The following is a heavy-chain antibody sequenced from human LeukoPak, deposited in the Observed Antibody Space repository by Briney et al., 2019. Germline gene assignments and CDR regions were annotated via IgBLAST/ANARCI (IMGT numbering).Heavy chain of an antibody. J-gene: IGHJ4*02. CDR1: GGSMNNYY. CDR3: ARVPGAVAIDN. CDR2: IYYSGST. D-gene: IGHD3-10*01. Sequence: SETLSLTCTVSGGSMNNYYWTWVRQPPGKGLEWMGYIYYSGSTNYNPSLKSRVTILVDTSKNQFSLKLNSVTAADTAVYYCARVPGAVAIDNWGQGTLVTVSS. V-gene: IGHV4-59*01.